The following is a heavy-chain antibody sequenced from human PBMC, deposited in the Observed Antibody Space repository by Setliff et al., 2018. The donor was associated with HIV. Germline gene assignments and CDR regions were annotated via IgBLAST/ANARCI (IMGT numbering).Heavy chain of an antibody. CDR3: AKGASLVPRRPHFCYFDY. Sequence: PSETLSLTCTVSGGSISSHYWSWIRQPPGKGLEWVGLIYYTGIPTYNPSLSSRVTISVDTSKNQFSLKLTSVTAADTAIYYCAKGASLVPRRPHFCYFDYWGQGALVTVS. J-gene: IGHJ4*02. CDR2: IYYTGIP. V-gene: IGHV4-59*11. CDR1: GGSISSHY. D-gene: IGHD3-16*02.